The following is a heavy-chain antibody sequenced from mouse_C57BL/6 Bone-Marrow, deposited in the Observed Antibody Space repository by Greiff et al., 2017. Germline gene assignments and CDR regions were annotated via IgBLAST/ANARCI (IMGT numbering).Heavy chain of an antibody. D-gene: IGHD1-1*01. CDR3: ARKESYYGSSYEY. Sequence: EVKLMESGGGLVKPGGSLKLSCAASGFTFSSYTMSWVRQTPEKRLEWVATISGGGGNTYYPDSVKGRFTISIDTSKNTLYLQMSSLRSDDTALYYCARKESYYGSSYEYWGQGTTLTVSS. V-gene: IGHV5-9*01. J-gene: IGHJ2*01. CDR2: ISGGGGNT. CDR1: GFTFSSYT.